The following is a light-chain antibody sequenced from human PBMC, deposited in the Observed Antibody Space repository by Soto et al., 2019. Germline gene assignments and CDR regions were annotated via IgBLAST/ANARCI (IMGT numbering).Light chain of an antibody. CDR2: GNS. CDR3: RSYDSSLSALV. CDR1: SSNIGAGYD. V-gene: IGLV1-40*01. Sequence: QSVLTQPPSVSGAPGQRVTISCTGSSSNIGAGYDVHWYQQLPGTAPKLLIYGNSNRPSGVPDRFSGSKSGTSASLAITGLQAEDEADYYCRSYDSSLSALVFGGGTKVTV. J-gene: IGLJ2*01.